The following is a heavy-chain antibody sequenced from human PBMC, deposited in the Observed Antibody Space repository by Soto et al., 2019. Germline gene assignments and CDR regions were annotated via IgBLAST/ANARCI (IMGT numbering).Heavy chain of an antibody. CDR2: IIPIFGTA. J-gene: IGHJ4*02. V-gene: IGHV1-69*13. CDR1: GGTFSSYA. Sequence: SVKVSCKASGGTFSSYAISWVRQAPGQGLEWMGGIIPIFGTANYAQKFQGRVTITADESTSTAYMELSSLRSEDTAVYYCARHVRCSSTSCYLLWSYFDYGGQGPLVTVSS. D-gene: IGHD2-2*01. CDR3: ARHVRCSSTSCYLLWSYFDY.